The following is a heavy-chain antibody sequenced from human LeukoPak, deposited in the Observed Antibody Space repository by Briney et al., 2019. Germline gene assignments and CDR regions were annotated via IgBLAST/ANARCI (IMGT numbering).Heavy chain of an antibody. D-gene: IGHD2-8*01. Sequence: GESLKISCKGSGYSFTSYWIGWVRQAPGKGLEWVAVFSHDGSSTYYADSVKGRFTISRDNSKNTLHLQMNSLRADDTAVYYCTRPKWGLHYFDYWGQGALVTVSS. CDR2: FSHDGSST. CDR3: TRPKWGLHYFDY. V-gene: IGHV3-30*19. CDR1: GYSFTSYW. J-gene: IGHJ4*02.